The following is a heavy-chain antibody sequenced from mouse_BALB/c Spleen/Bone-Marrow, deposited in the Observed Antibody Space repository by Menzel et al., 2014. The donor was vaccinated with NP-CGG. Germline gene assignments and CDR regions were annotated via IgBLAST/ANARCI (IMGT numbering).Heavy chain of an antibody. CDR2: ISDDGGNT. Sequence: EVKLMESGGGSVKPGGSLKLSCAASGFTFSDYYKFWVRQTPEKRLEWVATISDDGGNTYYRDSVKGRFTISRDNAKNKLNLQMSSLKSEDTATYHCARETGPRAMDYWGQGTSVTVSS. V-gene: IGHV5-4*02. CDR1: GFTFSDYY. J-gene: IGHJ4*01. D-gene: IGHD4-1*01. CDR3: ARETGPRAMDY.